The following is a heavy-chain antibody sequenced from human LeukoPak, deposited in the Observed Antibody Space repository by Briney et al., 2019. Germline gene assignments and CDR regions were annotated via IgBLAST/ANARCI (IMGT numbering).Heavy chain of an antibody. Sequence: GASVKVSCKASGYTFTGYYMHWVRQAPGQGLEWMGWINPNSGGTNYAQKFQGRVTMTRDTSISTAYMELNRLRSDDTAVYYCAGIYDILTGEANFDYWGQGTLVTVSS. D-gene: IGHD3-9*01. CDR1: GYTFTGYY. CDR3: AGIYDILTGEANFDY. J-gene: IGHJ4*02. CDR2: INPNSGGT. V-gene: IGHV1-2*02.